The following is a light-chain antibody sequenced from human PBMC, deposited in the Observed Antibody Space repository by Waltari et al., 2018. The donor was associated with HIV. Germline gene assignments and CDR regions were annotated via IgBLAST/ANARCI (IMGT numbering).Light chain of an antibody. CDR3: GTWDSNLRNWV. J-gene: IGLJ3*02. V-gene: IGLV1-51*01. CDR2: DNS. Sequence: QSILAQPPSVSATPGQRVTISCSGGSSNIGNNLLSWYQQVPGAAPKLLIFDNSKRPSEIPDRFSASKSDTSGTRDIAGLQTGDEGDYYCGTWDSNLRNWVFGGGTKLTVL. CDR1: SSNIGNNL.